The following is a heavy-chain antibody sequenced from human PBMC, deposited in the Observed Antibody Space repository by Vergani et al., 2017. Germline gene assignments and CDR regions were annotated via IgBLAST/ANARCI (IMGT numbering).Heavy chain of an antibody. CDR3: VRVKGSNWNDHLYDI. D-gene: IGHD1-1*01. CDR1: GFIFSDHY. Sequence: EVQVVDSGGGLVQPGGSLRLSCAASGFIFSDHYMDWVRQAPGKGLEWVGRIRNKANDYTTQYAASVKGRFTISRDDSKSYLYLQMNSLQTEDTALYYCVRVKGSNWNDHLYDIWGQGTTVTISS. V-gene: IGHV3-72*01. J-gene: IGHJ6*02. CDR2: IRNKANDYTT.